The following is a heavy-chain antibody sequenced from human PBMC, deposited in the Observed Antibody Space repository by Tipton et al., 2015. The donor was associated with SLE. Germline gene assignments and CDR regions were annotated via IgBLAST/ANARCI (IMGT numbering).Heavy chain of an antibody. Sequence: TLSLTCTVSGGSISSGSYYWSWIRQPAGKGLEWIGRIYTSGSSNYNPSLKSRVTISVDASKNQFSLRLTSLTAADTAVYYCARVVYIFSDAFDIWGQGTLVTVSS. V-gene: IGHV4-61*02. J-gene: IGHJ3*02. CDR3: ARVVYIFSDAFDI. D-gene: IGHD3-10*01. CDR2: IYTSGSS. CDR1: GGSISSGSYY.